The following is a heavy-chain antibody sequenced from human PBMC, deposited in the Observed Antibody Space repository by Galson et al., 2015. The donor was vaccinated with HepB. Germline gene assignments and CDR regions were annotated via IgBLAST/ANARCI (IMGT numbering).Heavy chain of an antibody. Sequence: SLRLSCAASGFTFSNAWMSWVRQAPGKGLEWVSDISDGGGSTYYADSVKGRFTVSRDNSKNTLYLQMNSLRAEDTAIYYCARKGCSSTTCSPEYWGQGTLVTVSS. D-gene: IGHD2-2*01. CDR3: ARKGCSSTTCSPEY. CDR2: ISDGGGST. V-gene: IGHV3-23*01. CDR1: GFTFSNAW. J-gene: IGHJ4*02.